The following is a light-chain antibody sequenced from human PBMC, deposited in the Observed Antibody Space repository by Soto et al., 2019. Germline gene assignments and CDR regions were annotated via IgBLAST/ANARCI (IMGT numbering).Light chain of an antibody. Sequence: QSVLTQSPSASASLGASVKLTCTLSSGHSSYAIAWHQQQTEKGPRYLMKLNSDGSHSKGDGIPDRFSGSSSGAERYLTISSLKSEDEADYYCQTWGTGIHYVFGTGTKLTVL. CDR1: SGHSSYA. CDR3: QTWGTGIHYV. CDR2: LNSDGSH. V-gene: IGLV4-69*01. J-gene: IGLJ1*01.